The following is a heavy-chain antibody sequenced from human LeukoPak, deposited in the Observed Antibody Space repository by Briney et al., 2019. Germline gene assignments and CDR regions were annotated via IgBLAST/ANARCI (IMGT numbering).Heavy chain of an antibody. CDR2: ISYDGSNK. J-gene: IGHJ6*02. CDR1: GFTFSSYG. Sequence: PGGPLRLSCAASGFTFSSYGMHWVRQAPGKGLEWVAVISYDGSNKYYADSVKGRFTISRGNSKNTLYLQMNSLRAEDTAVYYCAKDQVDIVVVPAAIDTYYYYGMDVWGQGTTVTVSS. D-gene: IGHD2-2*02. V-gene: IGHV3-30*18. CDR3: AKDQVDIVVVPAAIDTYYYYGMDV.